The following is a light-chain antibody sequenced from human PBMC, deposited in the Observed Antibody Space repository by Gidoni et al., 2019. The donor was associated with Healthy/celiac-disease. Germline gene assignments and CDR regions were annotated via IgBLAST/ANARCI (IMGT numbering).Light chain of an antibody. V-gene: IGKV3-11*01. Sequence: EIVLTPSPATLSLSPGERATLSSRASQSVSSYLAWYQQKPGQAPRLLIYDASNRATGIPARFSGSGSGTDFTLTISSLEPEDFAVYYCQQRSNWPPYTFGQGTKLEIK. J-gene: IGKJ2*01. CDR3: QQRSNWPPYT. CDR1: QSVSSY. CDR2: DAS.